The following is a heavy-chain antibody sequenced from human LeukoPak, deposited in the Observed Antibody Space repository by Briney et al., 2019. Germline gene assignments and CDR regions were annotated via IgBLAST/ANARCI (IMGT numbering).Heavy chain of an antibody. CDR2: IRVTGDIA. D-gene: IGHD5-12*01. Sequence: PGGSLRLSCTASGFTFSSFAMSWVRQAPGKGLEWVSTIRVTGDIASYADSLKVRFTISRDSSKNTLFLQMNSLRVEATAVYYCAKLRGYSGYDVMDYWGQGTLVTVSS. V-gene: IGHV3-23*01. CDR1: GFTFSSFA. CDR3: AKLRGYSGYDVMDY. J-gene: IGHJ4*02.